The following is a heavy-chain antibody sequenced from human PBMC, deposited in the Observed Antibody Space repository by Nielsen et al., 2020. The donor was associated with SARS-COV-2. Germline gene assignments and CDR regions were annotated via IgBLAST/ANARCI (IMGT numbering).Heavy chain of an antibody. V-gene: IGHV3-23*01. D-gene: IGHD5-24*01. CDR3: AREGRKLPLDY. CDR1: RNYA. Sequence: GESLKISCAASRNYAMSWVRQAPGKGLEWVSAISYSGETTYYVDSVKGRFTVSRDNAKNSLYLQMNSLRAEDTAVYYCAREGRKLPLDYWGQGTLVTVSS. CDR2: ISYSGETT. J-gene: IGHJ4*02.